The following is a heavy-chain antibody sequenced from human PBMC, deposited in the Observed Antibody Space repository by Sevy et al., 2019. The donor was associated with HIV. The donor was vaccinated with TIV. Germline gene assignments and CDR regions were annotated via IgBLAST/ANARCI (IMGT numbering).Heavy chain of an antibody. CDR2: IWYDGSNE. Sequence: GGSLRLSCAASGFTFSSYGMHWVRQAPGKGLEWVAVIWYDGSNEYYADSVKGRFTISRDNSKNTLYLQMNSLRAEDTAVYYCAMNYYDSSGSSFFFDYWGQGTLVTVSS. CDR3: AMNYYDSSGSSFFFDY. J-gene: IGHJ4*02. V-gene: IGHV3-33*01. D-gene: IGHD3-22*01. CDR1: GFTFSSYG.